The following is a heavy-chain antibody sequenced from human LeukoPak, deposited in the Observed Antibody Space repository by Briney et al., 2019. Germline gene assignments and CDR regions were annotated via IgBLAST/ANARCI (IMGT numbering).Heavy chain of an antibody. CDR3: ARVVGSSSWYPSSYYYYMDV. D-gene: IGHD6-13*01. CDR2: IYYSGST. CDR1: GGSIITYY. V-gene: IGHV4-59*01. J-gene: IGHJ6*03. Sequence: SETLSLTCTVAGGSIITYYWSWIRQPPGKGLEWIGYIYYSGSTNYNPSLKSRVTISVDTSKNQFSLKLSSVTAADTAVYYCARVVGSSSWYPSSYYYYMDVWGKGTTVSISS.